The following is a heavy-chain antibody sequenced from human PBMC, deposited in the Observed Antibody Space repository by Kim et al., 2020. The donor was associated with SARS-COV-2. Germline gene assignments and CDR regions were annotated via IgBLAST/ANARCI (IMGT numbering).Heavy chain of an antibody. Sequence: GGSLRLSCAAFGFTFSGSTLHWVRQASGKGLEWVGRIRSKANSYATAYAASVKGRFTISRDDSKNTAHLQMNSLKTEDTAVYYCTRVNPIAGGWYDAFDIWGQGTMVTVSS. CDR1: GFTFSGST. CDR2: IRSKANSYAT. J-gene: IGHJ3*02. V-gene: IGHV3-73*01. D-gene: IGHD6-19*01. CDR3: TRVNPIAGGWYDAFDI.